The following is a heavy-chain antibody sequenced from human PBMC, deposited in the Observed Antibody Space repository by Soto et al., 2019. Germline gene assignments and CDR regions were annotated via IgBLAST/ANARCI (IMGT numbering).Heavy chain of an antibody. D-gene: IGHD1-26*01. CDR1: GGSISSHY. CDR2: VYHSGKT. CDR3: ARPRGTTPAVWYFDL. V-gene: IGHV4-59*08. Sequence: QVQLQESGPGLVKPSETLSLTCTVSGGSISSHYWSWIRQPPGKGLEWIGYVYHSGKTDSNPSLTSRVTISMDTSKNQLSLSRTSVTAADPAVYYCARPRGTTPAVWYFDLWGRGTLVTVSS. J-gene: IGHJ2*01.